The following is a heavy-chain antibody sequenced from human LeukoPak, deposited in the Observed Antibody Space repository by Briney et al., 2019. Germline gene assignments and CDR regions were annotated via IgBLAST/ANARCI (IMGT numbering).Heavy chain of an antibody. J-gene: IGHJ4*02. V-gene: IGHV3-7*01. Sequence: GGSLRLSCAASGFTFSSYWMSWVRQAPGKGPEWVANIKQDGSEKYYVDSVKGRFTISRDNAKNSLYLQMNSLRAEDTAVYYCARDRLGWFGELYPRWGQGTLVTVSS. CDR3: ARDRLGWFGELYPR. CDR1: GFTFSSYW. CDR2: IKQDGSEK. D-gene: IGHD3-10*01.